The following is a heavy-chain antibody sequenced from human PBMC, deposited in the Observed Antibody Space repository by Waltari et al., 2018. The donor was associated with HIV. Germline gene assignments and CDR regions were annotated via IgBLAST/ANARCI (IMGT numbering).Heavy chain of an antibody. Sequence: QVQLMQSGPETRKPGNSVKMSCRAAGFDLTSYGITWVRQAPGQAIEWMGWSWAYDGNKDVDRRCKNRVSLTTDTSTATVFLEVRSLTVDDSATYYCVRGGGSWLQETHYYKSLDVWGPGTTVIVS. CDR3: VRGGGSWLQETHYYKSLDV. CDR1: GFDLTSYG. J-gene: IGHJ6*02. V-gene: IGHV1-18*01. CDR2: SWAYDGNK. D-gene: IGHD5-12*01.